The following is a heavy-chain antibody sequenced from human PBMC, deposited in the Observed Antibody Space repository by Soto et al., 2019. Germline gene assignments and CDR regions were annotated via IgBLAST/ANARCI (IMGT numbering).Heavy chain of an antibody. Sequence: ASVKVSCKASGYTFTGYYMHWVRQAPGQGLEWMGWINPNSGGTNYAQKFQGRVTMTRDTSISTAYMELSRLRSDDTAVYYCARDQGCSSTSCYVAYYYYGMDVWGQGTTVTVSS. V-gene: IGHV1-2*02. CDR1: GYTFTGYY. CDR3: ARDQGCSSTSCYVAYYYYGMDV. D-gene: IGHD2-2*01. J-gene: IGHJ6*02. CDR2: INPNSGGT.